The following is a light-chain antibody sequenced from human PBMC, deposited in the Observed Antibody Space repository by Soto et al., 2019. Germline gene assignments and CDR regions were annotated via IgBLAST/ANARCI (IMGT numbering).Light chain of an antibody. J-gene: IGKJ2*01. V-gene: IGKV3-20*01. CDR2: DAS. Sequence: EIVLTQSPGALSLSPGERATLSCRASQSVYSSYLAWYQQKPCQAPRLLIYDASSRASGIPDRFSGSASGTDFTLTLSRLEPEDFAVYYCQQYGSSPYTFGQGTKLEIK. CDR3: QQYGSSPYT. CDR1: QSVYSSY.